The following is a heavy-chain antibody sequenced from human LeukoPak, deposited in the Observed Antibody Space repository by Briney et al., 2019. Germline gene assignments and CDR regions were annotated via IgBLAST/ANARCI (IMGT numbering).Heavy chain of an antibody. CDR2: IYYSGST. V-gene: IGHV4-39*07. CDR1: GGSISSSRYY. CDR3: ARDPHGSFDY. Sequence: SETLSLTCTVSGGSISSSRYYWGWIRQPPGKGLEWIGSIYYSGSTYYNPSLKSRVTISVDTSKNQFSLKLSSVTAADTAVYYCARDPHGSFDYWGQGTLVTVSS. J-gene: IGHJ4*02.